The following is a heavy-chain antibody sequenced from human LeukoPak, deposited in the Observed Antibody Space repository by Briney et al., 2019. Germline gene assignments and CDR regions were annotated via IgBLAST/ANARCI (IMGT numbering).Heavy chain of an antibody. J-gene: IGHJ6*03. CDR3: ARDQRPYYYYMDV. Sequence: PGGSLRLSCAASGFTFSSYSMNWVRQAPGKGLEWVSSISSSSSYIYYADSVKGRFTISRDNAKNSLYLQMNSLRAEDTAVYYCARDQRPYYYYMDVWGKGTTVTVSS. D-gene: IGHD6-25*01. CDR2: ISSSSSYI. CDR1: GFTFSSYS. V-gene: IGHV3-21*01.